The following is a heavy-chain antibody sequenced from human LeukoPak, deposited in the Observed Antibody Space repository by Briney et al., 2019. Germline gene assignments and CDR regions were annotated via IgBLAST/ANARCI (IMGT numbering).Heavy chain of an antibody. CDR3: ARGGLAPYYGVDV. CDR2: ISWNSGSI. Sequence: GRSLRLSCAASGFTFDDYAMHWVRQAPGKGLEWVSGISWNSGSIGYADSVKGRFTISRDNAKNSLYLQMNSLRAEDTAVYYCARGGLAPYYGVDVWGQGTTVTVSS. CDR1: GFTFDDYA. J-gene: IGHJ6*02. V-gene: IGHV3-9*01.